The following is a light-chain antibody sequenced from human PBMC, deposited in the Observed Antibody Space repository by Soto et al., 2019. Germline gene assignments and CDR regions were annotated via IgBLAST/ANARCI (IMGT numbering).Light chain of an antibody. CDR1: QSISSW. J-gene: IGKJ5*01. V-gene: IGKV1-39*01. Sequence: DIQMTQSPSTLSASVGDRVTITCRASQSISSWLAWYQQKPGKAPKLLIYAASSLQSGVPSRFSGSGSGTDFTLTISSLQPEDFATYYCQQSYSTITFGQLPPREIK. CDR2: AAS. CDR3: QQSYSTIT.